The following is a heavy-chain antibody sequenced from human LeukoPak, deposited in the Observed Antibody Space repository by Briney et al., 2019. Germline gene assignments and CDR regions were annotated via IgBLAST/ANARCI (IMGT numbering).Heavy chain of an antibody. CDR1: GFTFSSYA. Sequence: GGSLRLSCAASGFTFSSYAMSWVRQAQGKGLEWVSAISSSGGSTYYADSVKGRFTISRDNSKNTLYLQMNSLRAEDTAVYYCAKIGGSGSYDFDYWGQGTLVTVSS. V-gene: IGHV3-23*01. J-gene: IGHJ4*02. D-gene: IGHD3-10*01. CDR2: ISSSGGST. CDR3: AKIGGSGSYDFDY.